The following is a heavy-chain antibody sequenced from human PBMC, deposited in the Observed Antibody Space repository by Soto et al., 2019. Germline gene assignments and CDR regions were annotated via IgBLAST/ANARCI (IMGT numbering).Heavy chain of an antibody. CDR2: INPNGGGT. J-gene: IGHJ4*01. CDR1: GYTFTGYY. V-gene: IGHV1-2*04. Sequence: ASVKVACKAAGYTFTGYYMHWVRQAPGQGLEWMGWINPNGGGTNYAQKSPGWVTMTRDTSLSTAYIELSRLRSDDTAAYYCAIHRGYYTSSGYFLSYGGPGTRVTVSS. CDR3: AIHRGYYTSSGYFLSY. D-gene: IGHD3-22*01.